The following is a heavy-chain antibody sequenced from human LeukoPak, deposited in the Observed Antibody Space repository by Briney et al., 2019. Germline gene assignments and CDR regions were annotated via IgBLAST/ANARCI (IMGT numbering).Heavy chain of an antibody. D-gene: IGHD2-15*01. CDR2: INPNSGGT. V-gene: IGHV1-2*02. CDR3: AREVGYCSGGSCPTNWFDP. Sequence: ASVKVSCKAPGYTFTGYYMHWVRQAPGQGLEWMGWINPNSGGTNYAQKFQGRVTMTRDTSISTAYMELSRLRSDDTAVYYCAREVGYCSGGSCPTNWFDPWGQGTLVTVSS. CDR1: GYTFTGYY. J-gene: IGHJ5*02.